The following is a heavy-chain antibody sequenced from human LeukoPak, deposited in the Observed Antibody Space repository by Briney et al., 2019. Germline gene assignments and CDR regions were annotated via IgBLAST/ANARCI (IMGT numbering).Heavy chain of an antibody. CDR3: AKDRGFPLRGYSYGYESVYYFDY. Sequence: GGSLRLSCAASGFTFSSYGMHWVRQAPGKGLEWVAFIRYGGSNKYYADSVKGRFTISRDNSKNTLYLQMNSLRAEDTAVYYCAKDRGFPLRGYSYGYESVYYFDYWGQGTLVTVSS. V-gene: IGHV3-30*02. J-gene: IGHJ4*02. CDR2: IRYGGSNK. D-gene: IGHD5-18*01. CDR1: GFTFSSYG.